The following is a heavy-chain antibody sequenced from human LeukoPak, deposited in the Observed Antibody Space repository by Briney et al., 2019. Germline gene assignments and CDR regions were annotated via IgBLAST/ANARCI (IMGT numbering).Heavy chain of an antibody. Sequence: PGGSLRLSCAASGFTFSTYGMHWVRQAPGKGLQWVAVIWYDGSNKYYADSVKGRFTISRDNSKNTLYLQMNSLRAEDTAVYYCASDLDRSNLLGNFDSWGQGTLVTVSS. V-gene: IGHV3-33*01. CDR3: ASDLDRSNLLGNFDS. CDR1: GFTFSTYG. J-gene: IGHJ4*02. D-gene: IGHD1-26*01. CDR2: IWYDGSNK.